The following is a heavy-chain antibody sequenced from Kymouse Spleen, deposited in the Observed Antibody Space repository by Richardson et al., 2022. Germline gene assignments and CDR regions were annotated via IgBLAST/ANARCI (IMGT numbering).Heavy chain of an antibody. D-gene: IGHD3-10*01. CDR2: ISWNSGSI. CDR3: AKDYGSGSHPDY. CDR1: GFTFDDYA. Sequence: EVQLVESGGGLVQPGRSLRLSCAASGFTFDDYAMHWVRQAPGKGLEWVSGISWNSGSIGYADSVKGRFTISRDNAKNSLYLQMNSLRAEDTALYYCAKDYGSGSHPDYWGQGTLVTVSS. J-gene: IGHJ4*02. V-gene: IGHV3-9*01.